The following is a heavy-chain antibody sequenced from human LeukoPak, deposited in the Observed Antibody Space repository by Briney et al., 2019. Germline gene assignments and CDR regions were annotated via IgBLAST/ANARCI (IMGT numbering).Heavy chain of an antibody. CDR1: GYTFTGYY. CDR2: INPNSGGT. D-gene: IGHD3-10*01. J-gene: IGHJ4*02. V-gene: IGHV1-2*02. CDR3: ARGGHTDYSGAGSFED. Sequence: ASVKVSCKASGYTFTGYYMHWVRQAPGQGLEWMGWINPNSGGTNYAQKFQGRVTMTRDTSISTAYMELSGLTSDDTAVYFCARGGHTDYSGAGSFEDWGQGTRVTVSS.